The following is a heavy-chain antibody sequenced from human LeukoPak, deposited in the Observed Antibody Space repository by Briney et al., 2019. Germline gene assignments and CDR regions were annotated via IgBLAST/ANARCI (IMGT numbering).Heavy chain of an antibody. V-gene: IGHV3-23*01. J-gene: IGHJ4*02. CDR3: AKWPEGAMDYFDY. Sequence: GGSLRLSCAASGFTFSSYAMSWVRQAPGKGLEWVSAISGSGGSTYYADSVKGRFTIPRDNSKNTLYLEMSSLRVEDTAKYYCAKWPEGAMDYFDYWGQGTLVTVSS. CDR1: GFTFSSYA. CDR2: ISGSGGST. D-gene: IGHD3-16*01.